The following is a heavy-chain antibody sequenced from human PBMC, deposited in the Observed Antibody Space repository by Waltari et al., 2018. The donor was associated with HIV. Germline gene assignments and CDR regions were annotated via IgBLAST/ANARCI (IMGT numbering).Heavy chain of an antibody. J-gene: IGHJ6*02. D-gene: IGHD5-18*01. CDR2: INHSGST. Sequence: QVQLQQWGAGLLKPSETLSLTCAVYGGSFSGYYWSWIRQPPGKGLEWIGEINHSGSTNYNPSLKSRVTISVDTSKNQFSLKLSSVTAADTAVYYCARVSGYGYGGAYYYYYGMDVWGQGTTVTVSS. V-gene: IGHV4-34*01. CDR3: ARVSGYGYGGAYYYYYGMDV. CDR1: GGSFSGYY.